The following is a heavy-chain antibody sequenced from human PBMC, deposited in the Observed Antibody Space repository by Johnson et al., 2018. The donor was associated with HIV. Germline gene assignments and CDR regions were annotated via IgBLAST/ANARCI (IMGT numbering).Heavy chain of an antibody. CDR1: GFTFSDYY. D-gene: IGHD1-26*01. Sequence: QVQLVESGGGVVQPGRSLRLSCAASGFTFSDYYMTWIRQAPGKGLEWLSFISSSGDIIRYADSVKGRFTISRDNSKNTLYLQMNSLRAEDTAVYYCAKVLKAGGRMNDGFDIWGQGTLVTVSS. J-gene: IGHJ3*02. CDR2: ISSSGDII. CDR3: AKVLKAGGRMNDGFDI. V-gene: IGHV3-11*04.